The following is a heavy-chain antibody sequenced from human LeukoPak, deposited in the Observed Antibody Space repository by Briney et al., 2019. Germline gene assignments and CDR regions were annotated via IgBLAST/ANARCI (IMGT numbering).Heavy chain of an antibody. V-gene: IGHV3-7*01. CDR1: GFSFSTYW. CDR3: ARGTLPFTVFGVLI. CDR2: IKQDGSEK. D-gene: IGHD3-3*01. J-gene: IGHJ4*02. Sequence: PGGSPRLSCAASGFSFSTYWTNWVRQAPGKGLEWVANIKQDGSEKYYVDSVKGRFTVSRGNAKNSLYLQMNNLRAEDTAVYYCARGTLPFTVFGVLIGGQGTLVTVSS.